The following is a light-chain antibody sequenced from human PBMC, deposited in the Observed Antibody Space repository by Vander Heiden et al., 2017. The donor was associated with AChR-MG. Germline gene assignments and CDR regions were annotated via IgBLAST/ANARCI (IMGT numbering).Light chain of an antibody. Sequence: QSALTQPASVSVSPGQSVTISCTGTSSDIAIYDLVSWYQQHPGNAPKLMSLDVSKRPSGVSGRFSGSKSGNTASLTISGLQAEDEAYYYCNSYRDDGTVVFGGGTKLTVL. J-gene: IGLJ3*02. CDR3: NSYRDDGTVV. V-gene: IGLV2-14*03. CDR1: SSDIAIYDL. CDR2: DVS.